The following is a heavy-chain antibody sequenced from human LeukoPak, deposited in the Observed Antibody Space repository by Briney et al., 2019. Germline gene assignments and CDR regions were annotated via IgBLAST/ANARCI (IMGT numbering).Heavy chain of an antibody. D-gene: IGHD1-14*01. Sequence: ASVKVSCKASGYTFTSYGINWVRQATGQGLEWMGWMNPNSSNTGYAQKFQGRVTMTMNISIGTAYMELSSLRSEDTAIYYCVRVPPRTTNYAYWGQGTLVTVSS. J-gene: IGHJ4*02. V-gene: IGHV1-8*01. CDR1: GYTFTSYG. CDR2: MNPNSSNT. CDR3: VRVPPRTTNYAY.